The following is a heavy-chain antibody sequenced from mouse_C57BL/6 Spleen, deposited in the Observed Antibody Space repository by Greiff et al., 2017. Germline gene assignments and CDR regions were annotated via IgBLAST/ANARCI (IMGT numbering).Heavy chain of an antibody. V-gene: IGHV1-64*01. CDR1: GYTFTSYW. Sequence: QVQLQQPGAELVKPGASVKLSCKASGYTFTSYWMPWVKQRPGQGLEWIGMIHPNSGSTNYNEKFKSKATLTVDKSSSTAYMQLSSLTSEDSAVYYCARSTYDYDDWYFDVWGTGTTVTVAS. CDR2: IHPNSGST. CDR3: ARSTYDYDDWYFDV. D-gene: IGHD2-4*01. J-gene: IGHJ1*03.